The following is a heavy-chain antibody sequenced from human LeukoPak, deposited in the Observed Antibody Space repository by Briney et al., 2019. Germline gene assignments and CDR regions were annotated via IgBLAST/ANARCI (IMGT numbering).Heavy chain of an antibody. D-gene: IGHD3-10*01. CDR1: GFTFSSYG. V-gene: IGHV3-33*01. Sequence: GGSLRLSCAASGFTFSSYGMHWVRQAPGKGLEWVAVIWYDGSNKYYADSVKGRFTISRDNSKNTLYLQTNSLRAEDTAVYYCAREFKGNYYGSGKLDYWGQGTLVTVSS. CDR2: IWYDGSNK. J-gene: IGHJ4*02. CDR3: AREFKGNYYGSGKLDY.